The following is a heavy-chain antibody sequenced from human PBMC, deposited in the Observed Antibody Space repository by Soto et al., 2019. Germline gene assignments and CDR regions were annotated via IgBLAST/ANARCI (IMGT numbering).Heavy chain of an antibody. CDR3: ARGGQDFCSGTFDY. D-gene: IGHD3-3*01. J-gene: IGHJ4*02. V-gene: IGHV4-4*07. Sequence: SETLSLTCTVSAGSISNCFCHWIRQPAGKGLEWIGRIDNSGSTNYNPSLKSRVTRSSYTSRSQFSLKLHSVTAADTAVYYCARGGQDFCSGTFDYWGQGALVTFSS. CDR1: AGSISNCF. CDR2: IDNSGST.